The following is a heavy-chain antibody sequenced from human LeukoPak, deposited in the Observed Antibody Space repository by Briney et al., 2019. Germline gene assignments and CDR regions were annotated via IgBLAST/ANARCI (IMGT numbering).Heavy chain of an antibody. J-gene: IGHJ4*02. CDR3: ARCFDDYDFYFDY. V-gene: IGHV3-30-3*01. CDR1: GFTFSSYA. Sequence: PGGSLRLSCAASGFTFSSYATHWVRQAPGKGLEWVAVISYDGSNKYYADSVKGRFTISRDNSKNTLYLQMNSLRAEDTAVYYCARCFDDYDFYFDYWGQGTLVTVSS. D-gene: IGHD4-17*01. CDR2: ISYDGSNK.